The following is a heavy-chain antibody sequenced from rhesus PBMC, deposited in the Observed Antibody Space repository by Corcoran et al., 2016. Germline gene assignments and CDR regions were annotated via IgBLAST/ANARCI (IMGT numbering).Heavy chain of an antibody. V-gene: IGHV4-127*01. CDR3: ARRTGGGRFDV. CDR2: ISYIGSS. CDR1: GYSISSGYG. D-gene: IGHD1-44*02. Sequence: QVQLQESGPGLVKPSETLSLTCAVSGYSISSGYGWSWIRQPPGKGLEWIGYISYIGSSSSPPSFKSRVTISLCTSKSQFSLKLSSVPAADTAVYYCARRTGGGRFDVWGPGVLVTVSS. J-gene: IGHJ5-1*01.